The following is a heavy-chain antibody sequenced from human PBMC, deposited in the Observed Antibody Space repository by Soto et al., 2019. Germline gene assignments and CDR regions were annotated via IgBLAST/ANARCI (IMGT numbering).Heavy chain of an antibody. D-gene: IGHD3-10*01. CDR2: IYNDGTYS. Sequence: GGSLRLSCAASGFIFKMYWMHWVRQSPGKGLVWISRIYNDGTYSDYADSVRGRFTISRDNVNDTLYLQMNNLSAEDSGLYYCTRGPRPISTGTGAYWGQGTQVTVSS. V-gene: IGHV3-74*01. J-gene: IGHJ4*02. CDR1: GFIFKMYW. CDR3: TRGPRPISTGTGAY.